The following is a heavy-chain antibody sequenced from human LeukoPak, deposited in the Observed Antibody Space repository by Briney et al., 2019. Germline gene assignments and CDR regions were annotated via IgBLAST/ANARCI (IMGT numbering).Heavy chain of an antibody. D-gene: IGHD3-16*01. J-gene: IGHJ4*02. V-gene: IGHV1-18*01. CDR2: ISAYNGNT. Sequence: GASVKGSCKASGYTFTSYGISWVRQAPGQGLEWMGWISAYNGNTNYAQKLQGRVTMTTDTSTSTAYMELRSLRSDDTAVYYCARDRARGGGFEQFDYWGQGTLVTVSS. CDR3: ARDRARGGGFEQFDY. CDR1: GYTFTSYG.